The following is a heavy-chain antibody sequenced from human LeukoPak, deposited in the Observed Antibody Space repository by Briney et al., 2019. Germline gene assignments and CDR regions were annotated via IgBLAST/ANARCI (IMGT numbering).Heavy chain of an antibody. J-gene: IGHJ4*02. CDR1: YN. Sequence: YNSEGAGPVPGQGLEWMGIINPSGGSTSYAQRFQGRVAMTRDTSTTTVYMEVNSLTSEDTAVYFCARDGPTAAPFDYWGQGTLVTVSS. D-gene: IGHD2-2*01. V-gene: IGHV1-46*01. CDR2: INPSGGST. CDR3: ARDGPTAAPFDY.